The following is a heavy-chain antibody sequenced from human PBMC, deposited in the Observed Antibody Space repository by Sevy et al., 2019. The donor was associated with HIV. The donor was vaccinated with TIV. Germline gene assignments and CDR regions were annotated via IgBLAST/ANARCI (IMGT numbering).Heavy chain of an antibody. V-gene: IGHV4-34*01. D-gene: IGHD2-2*01. J-gene: IGHJ6*03. CDR2: INHSGST. CDR1: GGSFSGYY. CDR3: ARSIVSGPAAKIAYYYYYYYMDV. Sequence: SEILSLTCAVYGGSFSGYYWSWIRQPPGKGLEWVGEINHSGSTNYNPSLKSRVTISVDTSKKQFSLKLSSVTAEDTAVYYCARSIVSGPAAKIAYYYYYYYMDVWGKGTTVTVSS.